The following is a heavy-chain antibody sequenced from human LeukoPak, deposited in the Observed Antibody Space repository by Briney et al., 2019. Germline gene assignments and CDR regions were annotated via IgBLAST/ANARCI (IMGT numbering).Heavy chain of an antibody. J-gene: IGHJ4*02. D-gene: IGHD3-22*01. CDR1: GGSFSSTTYY. CDR3: ARQYYDSSGYYPWYFDY. CDR2: VYYSGST. Sequence: KPSETLSLTCTVSGGSFSSTTYYWRWIRQPPGKGLEWIGSVYYSGSTYYNQSLKSRVTISVDTSKNQFSLKLTSVTAADTAVYYCARQYYDSSGYYPWYFDYWGQGTLVAVSS. V-gene: IGHV4-39*01.